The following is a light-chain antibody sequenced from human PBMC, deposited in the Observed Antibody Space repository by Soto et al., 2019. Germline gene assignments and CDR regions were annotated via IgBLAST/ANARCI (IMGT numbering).Light chain of an antibody. J-gene: IGLJ2*01. CDR2: EVS. CDR1: SSDVGGYNY. Sequence: QSALTQPPSASGSPGQSVTISCIGTSSDVGGYNYVSWYQQHPGKAPKLMIYEVSKRPSGVPDRLSGSKSGNTASLTVSGLQVEDEADYYCASYTGSDTLVFGGGTKLTVL. CDR3: ASYTGSDTLV. V-gene: IGLV2-8*01.